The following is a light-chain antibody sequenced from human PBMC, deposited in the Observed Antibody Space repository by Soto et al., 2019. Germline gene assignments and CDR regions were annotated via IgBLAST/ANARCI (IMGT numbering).Light chain of an antibody. CDR1: QSVSIY. CDR3: QQRLNWLT. J-gene: IGKJ4*01. CDR2: DAS. Sequence: EIVLTQAPATPSLSPGEKATLSCRASQSVSIYLAWYQHKPGQAPRLLIYDASKRATGIPARFSGSGSGTDFTLTISSLEPEDFAVYYCQQRLNWLTFGGGTKVDIK. V-gene: IGKV3-11*01.